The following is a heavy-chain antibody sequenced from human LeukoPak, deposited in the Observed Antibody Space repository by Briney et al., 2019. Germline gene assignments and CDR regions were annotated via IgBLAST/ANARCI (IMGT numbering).Heavy chain of an antibody. D-gene: IGHD6-13*01. Sequence: PGGSLRLSCVASGFTFSSYWMSWVRQAPGKGLEWVANIKQDGSENFYVDSVKGRFTISRDNAKNSLYLQMNSLRAEDTAVYYCAKEGYSSSWYGYYYYYMDVWGKGTTVTISS. CDR1: GFTFSSYW. J-gene: IGHJ6*03. CDR2: IKQDGSEN. CDR3: AKEGYSSSWYGYYYYYMDV. V-gene: IGHV3-7*03.